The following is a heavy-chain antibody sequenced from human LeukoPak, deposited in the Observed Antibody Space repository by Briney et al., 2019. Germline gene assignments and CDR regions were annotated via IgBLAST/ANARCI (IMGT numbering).Heavy chain of an antibody. D-gene: IGHD1-1*01. J-gene: IGHJ4*02. CDR3: ARRVSRERRYYFDY. Sequence: PSETLSLTCTVSGGSISSSSYYWGWIRQPPGKGLEWIGSIYYSGSTYYNPSLKSRVTISVDTSENQFSLKLSSVTAADTAVYYCARRVSRERRYYFDYWGQGTLVTVSS. V-gene: IGHV4-39*01. CDR2: IYYSGST. CDR1: GGSISSSSYY.